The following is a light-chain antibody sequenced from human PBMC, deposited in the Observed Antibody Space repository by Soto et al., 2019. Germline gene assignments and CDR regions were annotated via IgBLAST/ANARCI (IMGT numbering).Light chain of an antibody. Sequence: DIQMTQSPSTLSASVGDRVTITCRASQSINSWLAWYQQKPGKAPKLLIYRASSLEGGVPSRFSGSGSGTEFTLTISSLQSDDFSTYYCQHYDSYSGTFGPGTKVYIK. CDR3: QHYDSYSGT. V-gene: IGKV1-5*03. CDR2: RAS. CDR1: QSINSW. J-gene: IGKJ3*01.